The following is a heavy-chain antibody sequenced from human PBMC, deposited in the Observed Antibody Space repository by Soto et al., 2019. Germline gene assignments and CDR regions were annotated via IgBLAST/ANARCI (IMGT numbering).Heavy chain of an antibody. J-gene: IGHJ4*02. D-gene: IGHD5-18*01. CDR1: GFTFSSYG. CDR3: AKDRLWLPTSSFDY. V-gene: IGHV3-30*18. Sequence: SLRLSCAASGFTFSSYGMHWVRQAPGKGLEWVAVISYDGSNKYYADSVKGRFTISRDNSKNTLYLQMNSLRAEDTAVYYRAKDRLWLPTSSFDYWGQGTLVTVSS. CDR2: ISYDGSNK.